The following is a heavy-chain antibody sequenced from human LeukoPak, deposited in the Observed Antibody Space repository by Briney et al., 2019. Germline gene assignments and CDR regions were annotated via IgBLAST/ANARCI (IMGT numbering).Heavy chain of an antibody. CDR3: ARGGTSWPRYFDN. Sequence: PGGSLRLSCAASGFTFSGHAMHWVRQAPGKGLEYVAAISSDGGTTNYANPVKGRFIISRDNSKNTLYLQMGCLRSEDMAIYYCARGGTSWPRYFDNWGQGTLVTVSS. J-gene: IGHJ4*02. V-gene: IGHV3-64*01. D-gene: IGHD6-13*01. CDR1: GFTFSGHA. CDR2: ISSDGGTT.